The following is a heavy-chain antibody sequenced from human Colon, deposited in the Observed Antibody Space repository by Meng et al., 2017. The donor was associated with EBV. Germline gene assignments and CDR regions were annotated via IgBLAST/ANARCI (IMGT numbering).Heavy chain of an antibody. Sequence: VQLQEAGPGLVKPSQTLSLTGTVSGGSVSSGGYSWTWIRPHPGKGLEWFGHIYYSGSTFYNPSLKRRVIISIDTSKNQFSLNLRSVTAADTAVYYCARVSSGWDYFDYWGQGTLVTVSS. D-gene: IGHD6-19*01. CDR3: ARVSSGWDYFDY. J-gene: IGHJ4*02. V-gene: IGHV4-31*03. CDR1: GGSVSSGGYS. CDR2: IYYSGST.